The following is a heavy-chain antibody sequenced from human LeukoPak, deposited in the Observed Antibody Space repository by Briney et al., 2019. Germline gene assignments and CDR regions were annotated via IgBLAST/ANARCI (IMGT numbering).Heavy chain of an antibody. Sequence: KPSQTLSLTCTVSGGSISSGGYYWSWIRQHPGKGLEWIGYIYYSGSTNYNPSLKSRVTISVDTSKNQFSLKLSSVTAADTAVYYCARGGVISYYFDYWGQGTLVTVSS. CDR1: GGSISSGGYY. D-gene: IGHD3-16*02. J-gene: IGHJ4*02. V-gene: IGHV4-31*03. CDR2: IYYSGST. CDR3: ARGGVISYYFDY.